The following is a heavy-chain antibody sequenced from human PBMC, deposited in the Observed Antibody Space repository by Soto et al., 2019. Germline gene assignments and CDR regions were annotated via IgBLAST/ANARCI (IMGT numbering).Heavy chain of an antibody. D-gene: IGHD4-17*01. V-gene: IGHV1-2*04. Sequence: GASVKVSCKASGYTFTGYYMHWLRQAPGQGLEWMGWINPNSGGTNYAQKFQGWVTMTRDTSISTAYMELSRLRSDDTAVYYCARDGTTGTANFHYAMDVWGQGTTVTVSS. CDR1: GYTFTGYY. CDR2: INPNSGGT. J-gene: IGHJ6*02. CDR3: ARDGTTGTANFHYAMDV.